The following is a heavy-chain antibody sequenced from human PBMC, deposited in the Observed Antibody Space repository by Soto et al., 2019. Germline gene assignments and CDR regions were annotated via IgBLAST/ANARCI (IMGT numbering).Heavy chain of an antibody. J-gene: IGHJ4*02. CDR1: GFPFSSYS. D-gene: IGHD6-19*01. CDR3: ASFPASGWFQLDY. Sequence: PGGSQSLSCTASGFPFSSYSMSWVRQAPGKGLEWVSAISGSGDSTYYADSVKGRFSISRDNSKNTLYLQVYSLRVEDTAVYHWASFPASGWFQLDYWGQGTPVTVSS. CDR2: ISGSGDST. V-gene: IGHV3-23*01.